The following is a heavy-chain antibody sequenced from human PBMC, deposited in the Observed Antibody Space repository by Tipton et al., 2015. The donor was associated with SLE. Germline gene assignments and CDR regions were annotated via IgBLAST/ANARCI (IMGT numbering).Heavy chain of an antibody. J-gene: IGHJ4*02. CDR2: ISGSGGST. V-gene: IGHV3-23*01. CDR1: GFTFSSYA. D-gene: IGHD2-21*01. CDR3: AKSPRHPSNYIVWYYFDY. Sequence: SLRLSCAASGFTFSSYAMSWVRQAPGKGLEWVSAISGSGGSTYYADSVKGRFTISRDNSKNTLYLQMNSLRAEDTAVYYCAKSPRHPSNYIVWYYFDYWGQGTLVTVSS.